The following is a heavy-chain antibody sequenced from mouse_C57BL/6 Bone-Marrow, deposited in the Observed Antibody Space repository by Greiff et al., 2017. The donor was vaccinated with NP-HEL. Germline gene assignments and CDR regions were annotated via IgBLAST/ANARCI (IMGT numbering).Heavy chain of an antibody. CDR3: ARWEEAWFAY. CDR1: GYTFTDYN. D-gene: IGHD4-1*01. Sequence: VHVKQSGPELVKPGASVKIPCKASGYTFTDYNMDWVKQSHGKSLEWIGDINPNNGGTIYNQKFKGKATLTVDKSSSTAYMELRSLTSEDTAVYYCARWEEAWFAYWGQGTLVTVSA. CDR2: INPNNGGT. J-gene: IGHJ3*01. V-gene: IGHV1-18*01.